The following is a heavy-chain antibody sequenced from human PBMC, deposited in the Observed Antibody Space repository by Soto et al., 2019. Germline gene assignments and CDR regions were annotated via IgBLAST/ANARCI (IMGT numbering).Heavy chain of an antibody. V-gene: IGHV3-53*02. CDR1: GFSVSSNY. CDR3: ARGLGRVAARPPFDY. J-gene: IGHJ4*02. Sequence: EVQLVETGGGWIQPGGSLRLSCAASGFSVSSNYMSWVRPAPGKGLEWVSVFYAGGTTSYADSVKGRFTISRDNSKNPLYLQMNSLRAEDTAVYFCARGLGRVAARPPFDYWGQGTLVTVSS. CDR2: FYAGGTT. D-gene: IGHD6-6*01.